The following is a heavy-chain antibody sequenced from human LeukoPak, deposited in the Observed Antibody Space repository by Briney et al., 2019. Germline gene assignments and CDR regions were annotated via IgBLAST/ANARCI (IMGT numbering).Heavy chain of an antibody. CDR3: ARNNGMDV. D-gene: IGHD2/OR15-2a*01. Sequence: GGSLRLSCAASGFALSSHWMTWVRQVPGRGPEWVANVNRDGSETYYLDSVKGRFTISKDNAKNSLYLQMNSLRAEDTALYHCARNNGMDVLGQGTTVIVSS. J-gene: IGHJ6*02. V-gene: IGHV3-7*03. CDR2: VNRDGSET. CDR1: GFALSSHW.